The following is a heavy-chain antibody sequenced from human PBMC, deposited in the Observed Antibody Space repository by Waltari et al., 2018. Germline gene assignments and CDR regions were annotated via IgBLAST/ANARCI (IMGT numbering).Heavy chain of an antibody. V-gene: IGHV4-39*01. CDR3: ARHVGTVMVVVIAPADWFDP. CDR1: GGSISSSSYY. D-gene: IGHD3-22*01. J-gene: IGHJ5*02. CDR2: IYYSGST. Sequence: QLQLQESGPGLVKPSETLSLTCTVSGGSISSSSYYWGWIRQPPGKGLGWIGSIYYSGSTYYNPPLKSGVTMSVDTSKNQFSLKLSSVTVADTAVYYCARHVGTVMVVVIAPADWFDPWGQGTLVTVSS.